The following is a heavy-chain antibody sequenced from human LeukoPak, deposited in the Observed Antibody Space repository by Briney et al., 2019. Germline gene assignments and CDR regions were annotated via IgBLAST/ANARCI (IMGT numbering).Heavy chain of an antibody. CDR2: INHSGST. CDR1: GGSFSGYY. CDR3: ARSVGRDIVATIFQSNTPQPLGY. Sequence: SETLSLTCAVYGGSFSGYYWSWIRQPPGKGLEWIGEINHSGSTNYNPSLKSRVTISVDTSKNQFSLKLSSVTAADTAVYYCARSVGRDIVATIFQSNTPQPLGYWGQGTLVTVSS. D-gene: IGHD5-12*01. V-gene: IGHV4-34*01. J-gene: IGHJ4*02.